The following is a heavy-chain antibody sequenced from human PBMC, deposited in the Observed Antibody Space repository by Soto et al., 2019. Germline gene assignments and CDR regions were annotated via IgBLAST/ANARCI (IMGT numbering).Heavy chain of an antibody. V-gene: IGHV4-4*07. CDR1: SDSISSYY. CDR3: ARRGPQTGWSFDY. Sequence: QVQLQESGPGLVKPSETLSLICTVPSDSISSYYWTWIRQPAGKGLEWIGQIYSSGSTNYNPSLNSRVSMSLDTSKKQIFLKLLSVTAADTAVYYCARRGPQTGWSFDYWGQGTLVTVSS. CDR2: IYSSGST. D-gene: IGHD6-19*01. J-gene: IGHJ4*02.